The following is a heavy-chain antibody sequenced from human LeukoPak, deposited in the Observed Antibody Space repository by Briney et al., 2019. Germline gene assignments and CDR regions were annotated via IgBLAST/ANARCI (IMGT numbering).Heavy chain of an antibody. CDR3: ARAGGYCSGGSCYPHFDY. CDR2: IYHSGST. CDR1: GGSISSSNW. Sequence: SETLSLTCAVSGGSISSSNWWSWVRQPPGKGLEWIGEIYHSGSTNYNPSLKSRVTISVDKSKNQFSLKLSSVTAADTAVYYCARAGGYCSGGSCYPHFDYWGQGTLVTVSS. V-gene: IGHV4-4*02. D-gene: IGHD2-15*01. J-gene: IGHJ4*02.